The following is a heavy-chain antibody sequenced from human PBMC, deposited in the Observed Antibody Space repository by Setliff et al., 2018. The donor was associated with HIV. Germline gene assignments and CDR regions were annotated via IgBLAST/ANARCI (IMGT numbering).Heavy chain of an antibody. CDR2: INPNSGAT. Sequence: SVKVSYQTSGYSFTGYYIHWVRQAPGQGLEWMGWINPNSGATDYAQNFLGRVTMARDTSSDTAYMDLNGLNSDDTAMYFCARAESGDYLHYFDSWGQGTLVTVSS. J-gene: IGHJ4*02. CDR1: GYSFTGYY. V-gene: IGHV1-2*02. D-gene: IGHD4-17*01. CDR3: ARAESGDYLHYFDS.